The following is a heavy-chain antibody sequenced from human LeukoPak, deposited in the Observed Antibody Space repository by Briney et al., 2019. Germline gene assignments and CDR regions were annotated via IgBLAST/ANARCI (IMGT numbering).Heavy chain of an antibody. CDR3: ARVASEYSSTQMLLDY. CDR2: INPNSGGT. V-gene: IGHV1-2*02. J-gene: IGHJ4*02. Sequence: ASVKVSCKASGYTFTGYYMHWVRQAPGQGLEWMGWINPNSGGTNYAQKFQGRVTMTRDTSISTAYMELSRLRPDDTAVYYCARVASEYSSTQMLLDYWGQGTLVTVSS. D-gene: IGHD6-6*01. CDR1: GYTFTGYY.